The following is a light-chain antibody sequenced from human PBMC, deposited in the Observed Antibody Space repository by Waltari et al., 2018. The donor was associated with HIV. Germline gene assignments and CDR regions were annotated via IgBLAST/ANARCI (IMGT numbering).Light chain of an antibody. CDR2: YKSDSDK. V-gene: IGLV5-45*02. Sequence: QAVLSQPPSLSASPGASASLSCTLRSGISVGPYRIYWYQQTPGSPPKYLLRYKSDSDKQQGSGVPSRFSGSKDASTNAGILLISGLQSDDEADYYCMIWHTNTVIFGGGTKLTVL. CDR3: MIWHTNTVI. J-gene: IGLJ2*01. CDR1: SGISVGPYR.